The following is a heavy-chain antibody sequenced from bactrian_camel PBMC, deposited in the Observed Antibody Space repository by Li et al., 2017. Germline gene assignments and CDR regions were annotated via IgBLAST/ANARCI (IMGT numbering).Heavy chain of an antibody. CDR1: GHTVSTYS. Sequence: HVQLVESGGGSVETGDTLSVSCTVSGHTVSTYSMGWFRQAPGKEREGVAVIDNDGFTNYADSVRGRFTISHDNAKNSVDLQMNSLKPDDTAVYYCAATGQMLSVAGCRTQGTQVTVS. CDR2: IDNDGFT. D-gene: IGHD1*01. V-gene: IGHV3S57*01. J-gene: IGHJ4*01.